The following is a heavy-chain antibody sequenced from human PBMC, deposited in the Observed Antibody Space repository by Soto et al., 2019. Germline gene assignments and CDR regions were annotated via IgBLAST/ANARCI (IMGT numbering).Heavy chain of an antibody. J-gene: IGHJ4*02. CDR1: GFTFSNYG. D-gene: IGHD7-27*01. CDR2: ISNDASDK. CDR3: AKDGDPDY. Sequence: QVQLVEAGGGVVQPGRSLRLSCAASGFTFSNYGIHWVRHAPGKGLEWVAVISNDASDKYYTYSVKGRFTIARDNSKNTLYLQMNSLRGEDTAVYYCAKDGDPDYWGQGTLVTVSS. V-gene: IGHV3-30*18.